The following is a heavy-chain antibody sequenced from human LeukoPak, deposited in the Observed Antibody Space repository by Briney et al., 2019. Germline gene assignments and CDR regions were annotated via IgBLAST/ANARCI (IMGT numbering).Heavy chain of an antibody. CDR2: IKQDGSKK. Sequence: GGSLRLSCVASGFPFSSYWMTWVRQAPGKGLEWVANIKQDGSKKSYVDSVKGRFTISRDNAKNSLYLQMNSLRAEDTAVYYCARGILGLYYFDYWGQGTLVTVSS. CDR3: ARGILGLYYFDY. CDR1: GFPFSSYW. J-gene: IGHJ4*02. V-gene: IGHV3-7*01.